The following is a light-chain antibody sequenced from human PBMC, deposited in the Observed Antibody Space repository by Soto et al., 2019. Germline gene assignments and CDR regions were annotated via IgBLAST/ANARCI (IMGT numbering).Light chain of an antibody. Sequence: EIVLTQPPGTLSLSPGERATLSCRASQSVSSSYLSRYQQKPGQAPRLLISGASSSATGIPDRFSGSGSGTDFTLTISRLEPEDFAVYYCQQYGSSPRLTFGGGTKVEIK. CDR3: QQYGSSPRLT. V-gene: IGKV3-20*01. CDR1: QSVSSSY. J-gene: IGKJ4*01. CDR2: GAS.